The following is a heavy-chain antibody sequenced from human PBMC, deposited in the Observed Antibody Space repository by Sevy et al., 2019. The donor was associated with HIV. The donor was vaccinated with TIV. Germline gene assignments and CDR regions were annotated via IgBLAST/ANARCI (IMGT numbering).Heavy chain of an antibody. J-gene: IGHJ6*02. CDR2: ISYHGRDN. CDR3: AKDFTGYNGMDV. V-gene: IGHV3-30*18. CDR1: GISFTTSG. Sequence: GGSLRLSCVVSGISFTTSGMHWVRQAPGKGLEWVAVISYHGRDNFYAESVKGRSTISRDNSKNMLYLQMNSLRAEDTAVYYCAKDFTGYNGMDVWCQGTMVTVSS. D-gene: IGHD3-9*01.